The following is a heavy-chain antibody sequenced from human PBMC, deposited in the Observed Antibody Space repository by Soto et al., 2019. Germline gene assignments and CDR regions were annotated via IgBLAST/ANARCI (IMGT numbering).Heavy chain of an antibody. D-gene: IGHD1-26*01. Sequence: GESLKISCAASGFTFSSYWMSWVRQAPGKGLEWVANIKQDGSEKYYVDSVKGRFTISRDNAKNSLYLQMNSLRAEDTAVYYCARAIIVGATPDAFDIWGQGTMVTVSS. CDR2: IKQDGSEK. CDR3: ARAIIVGATPDAFDI. V-gene: IGHV3-7*03. J-gene: IGHJ3*02. CDR1: GFTFSSYW.